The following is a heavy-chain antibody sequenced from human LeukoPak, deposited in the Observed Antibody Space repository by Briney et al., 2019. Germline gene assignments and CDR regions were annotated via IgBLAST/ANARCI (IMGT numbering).Heavy chain of an antibody. CDR3: ARLANYDFWRGPYPHDAFDI. Sequence: PSETLSLTCTVSGGSLSSYYWSWLGQPPGKELAGMGFIYYSGSTNYIPSLKSRVTISVDTSKNQFSLKVTSVTAADTAVFYCARLANYDFWRGPYPHDAFDIWGQGTMVTVSS. CDR2: IYYSGST. V-gene: IGHV4-59*08. J-gene: IGHJ3*02. CDR1: GGSLSSYY. D-gene: IGHD3-3*01.